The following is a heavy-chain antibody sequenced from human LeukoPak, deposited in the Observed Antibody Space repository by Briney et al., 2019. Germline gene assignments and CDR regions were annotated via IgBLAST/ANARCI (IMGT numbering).Heavy chain of an antibody. J-gene: IGHJ4*02. V-gene: IGHV3-11*04. CDR3: AKGQKGYVWLLSPFDY. D-gene: IGHD3-3*01. Sequence: PGGSLRLSCAASGFTFSDYYMSWIRQAPGKGLEWVSYISSSGSTIYYADSVKGRFTISRDNSKNTLYLQMNSLRAEDTAVYYCAKGQKGYVWLLSPFDYWGQGTLVTVSS. CDR2: ISSSGSTI. CDR1: GFTFSDYY.